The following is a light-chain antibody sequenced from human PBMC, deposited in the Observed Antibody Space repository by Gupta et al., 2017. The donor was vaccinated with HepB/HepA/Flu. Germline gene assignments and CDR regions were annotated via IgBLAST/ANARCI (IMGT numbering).Light chain of an antibody. Sequence: DIVMTKYSLSLPVTPGEPASISCRSSQSLLHSNGYNYLDWYLQKPGQSPQLLIYLGSNRASGVPDRFSGSGSGTDFTLKISRVEAEDVGVYYCMQALQTPYTFGQGTKLEIK. V-gene: IGKV2-28*01. CDR2: LGS. CDR1: QSLLHSNGYNY. CDR3: MQALQTPYT. J-gene: IGKJ2*01.